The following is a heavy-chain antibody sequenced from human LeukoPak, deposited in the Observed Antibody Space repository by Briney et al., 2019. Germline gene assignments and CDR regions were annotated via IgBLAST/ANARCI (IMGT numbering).Heavy chain of an antibody. J-gene: IGHJ6*03. D-gene: IGHD1-26*01. Sequence: ASVKVSCKASGYTFTSYGISWVRQAPGQGLEWMGWISAYNGNTNYAQKLQGRVTMTTDTSTSTAYMELRSLRSDDTAVYYCARDSPGSGSYWYYYYMDVWGKGTTVTVSS. CDR2: ISAYNGNT. CDR1: GYTFTSYG. CDR3: ARDSPGSGSYWYYYYMDV. V-gene: IGHV1-18*01.